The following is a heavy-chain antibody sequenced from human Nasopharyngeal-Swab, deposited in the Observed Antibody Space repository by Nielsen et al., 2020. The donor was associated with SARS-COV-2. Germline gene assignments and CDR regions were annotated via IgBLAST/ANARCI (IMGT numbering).Heavy chain of an antibody. D-gene: IGHD6-19*01. V-gene: IGHV3-23*01. CDR2: ISASGGST. Sequence: GESLKISCAASGFTFSSYAMSWVRQAPGKGLEWVSGISASGGSTYSADSVKGRFTISRDNSKNTLYLQMNSLRADDTAVYYCAKTSARIGYSSGWGPDYWDQGTLVTVSS. CDR3: AKTSARIGYSSGWGPDY. J-gene: IGHJ4*02. CDR1: GFTFSSYA.